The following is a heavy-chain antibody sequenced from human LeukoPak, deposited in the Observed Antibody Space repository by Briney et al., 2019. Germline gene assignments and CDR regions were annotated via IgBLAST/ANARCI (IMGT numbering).Heavy chain of an antibody. J-gene: IGHJ6*03. D-gene: IGHD6-19*01. V-gene: IGHV4-34*01. CDR1: GGSFSNYY. CDR2: INHSGST. CDR3: ARCSVAVAGPYYYYYMDV. Sequence: SETLSLTCAVYGGSFSNYYWSWIRQPPGKGLEWIGEINHSGSTNYNPSLKSRVTISVDTSKNQFSLKLSSVTAADTAVYYCARCSVAVAGPYYYYYMDVWGKGTTVTISS.